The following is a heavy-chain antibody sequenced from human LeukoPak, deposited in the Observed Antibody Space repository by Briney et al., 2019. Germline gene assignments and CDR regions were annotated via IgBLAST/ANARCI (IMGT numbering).Heavy chain of an antibody. CDR1: GFTYSIYY. D-gene: IGHD6-13*01. CDR2: IYSGGST. V-gene: IGHV3-53*04. Sequence: GGSLRLSCAASGFTYSIYYMRWGRQAPGKGLEWVSVIYSGGSTYYADSVKGRFTISRHNSRNTLYLQMNSLRAEHTAVYYCTRIEGQQGGFDYWGQGTLVTVSS. CDR3: TRIEGQQGGFDY. J-gene: IGHJ4*02.